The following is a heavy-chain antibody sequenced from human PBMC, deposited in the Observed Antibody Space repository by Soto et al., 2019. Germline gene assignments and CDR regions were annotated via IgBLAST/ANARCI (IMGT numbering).Heavy chain of an antibody. Sequence: QVQLVQSGAEVKKPGASVKVSCKASGYTFTSYGISWVRQAPGQGLEWMGWISAYNGNTNYAQKLQGRVTMTTDTSTSTAYIELRSLRSDDTAVYYCARARSVESSSGWYGMYYYYGMDVWGQGTTVTVSS. V-gene: IGHV1-18*01. CDR1: GYTFTSYG. J-gene: IGHJ6*02. CDR3: ARARSVESSSGWYGMYYYYGMDV. CDR2: ISAYNGNT. D-gene: IGHD6-19*01.